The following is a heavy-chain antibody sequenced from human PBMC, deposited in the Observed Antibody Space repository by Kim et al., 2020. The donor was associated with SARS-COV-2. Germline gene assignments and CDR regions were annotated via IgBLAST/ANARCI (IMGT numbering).Heavy chain of an antibody. CDR1: GFTFSGSA. Sequence: GGSLRLSCAASGFTFSGSAMHWVRQASGKGLEWVGRIRSKANSYATAYAASVKGRFTISRDDSKNTAYLQMNSLKTEDTAVYYCTSIVGATTYYYYGMDVWGQGTTGTVSS. CDR3: TSIVGATTYYYYGMDV. J-gene: IGHJ6*02. D-gene: IGHD1-26*01. V-gene: IGHV3-73*01. CDR2: IRSKANSYAT.